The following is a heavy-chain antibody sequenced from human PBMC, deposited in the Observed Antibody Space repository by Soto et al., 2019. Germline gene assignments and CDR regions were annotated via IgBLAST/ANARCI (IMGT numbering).Heavy chain of an antibody. CDR3: AKKLGVVVVPAAILGYYYGMDV. D-gene: IGHD2-2*01. CDR2: ISGSGGST. Sequence: EVQLLESGGGLVQPGGSLRLSCAASGFTFSSYAMSWVRQAPGKGLEWVSAISGSGGSTYYADSVKGRFTISRDNSKNTRYLQMNSLRAEDTAVYYCAKKLGVVVVPAAILGYYYGMDVWGQGTTVTVSS. CDR1: GFTFSSYA. V-gene: IGHV3-23*01. J-gene: IGHJ6*02.